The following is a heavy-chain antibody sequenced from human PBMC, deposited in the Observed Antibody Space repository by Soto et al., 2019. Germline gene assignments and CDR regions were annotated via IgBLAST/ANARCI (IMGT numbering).Heavy chain of an antibody. Sequence: TSETLSLTCAVYGGSFSSYYWSWIRQHPEKGLEWIGYINYRGTTYYNPSLESRLTISVDTSENQFSLQLTSVIAADMALYYCARESYSFGRAFDIWGHGTLVTVSS. CDR2: INYRGTT. D-gene: IGHD5-18*01. CDR1: GGSFSSYY. V-gene: IGHV4-34*09. J-gene: IGHJ4*01. CDR3: ARESYSFGRAFDI.